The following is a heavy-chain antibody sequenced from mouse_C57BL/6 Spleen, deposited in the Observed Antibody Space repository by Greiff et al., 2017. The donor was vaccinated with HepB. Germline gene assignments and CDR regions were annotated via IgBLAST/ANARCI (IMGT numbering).Heavy chain of an antibody. V-gene: IGHV3-6*01. J-gene: IGHJ2*01. CDR1: GYSITSGYY. D-gene: IGHD2-4*01. CDR2: ISYDGSN. Sequence: EVKLMESGPGLVKPSQSLSLTCSVTGYSITSGYYWNWIRQFPGNKLEWMGYISYDGSNNYNPSLKNRISITRDTSKNQFFLKLNSVTTEDTATYYCARDLGDYDVYFDYWGQGTTLTVSS. CDR3: ARDLGDYDVYFDY.